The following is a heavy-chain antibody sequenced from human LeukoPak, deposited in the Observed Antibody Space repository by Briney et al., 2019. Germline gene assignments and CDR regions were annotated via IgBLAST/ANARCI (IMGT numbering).Heavy chain of an antibody. Sequence: SQTLSLTCTVSGGSISSGGSYWSWIRQHPGKGLEWIGYIHYSGSTYYNPSLKSRVTISVDTSKNQFSLKLSSVTAADTAVYYCARGPYCSSTSCFGMDVWGQGTTVTVSS. CDR3: ARGPYCSSTSCFGMDV. J-gene: IGHJ6*02. CDR1: GGSISSGGSY. D-gene: IGHD2-2*01. V-gene: IGHV4-31*03. CDR2: IHYSGST.